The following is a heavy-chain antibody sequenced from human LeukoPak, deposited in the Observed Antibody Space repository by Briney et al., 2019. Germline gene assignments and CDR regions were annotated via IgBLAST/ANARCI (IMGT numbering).Heavy chain of an antibody. J-gene: IGHJ6*02. V-gene: IGHV3-11*01. Sequence: GGSLRLSCAASGFTFSDYYMSWIRQAPGKGLEWVSYISSSGSTIYYADSVKGRFTISRDNAKNSLYLQMSSLRAEDTAVYYCARDSDCSGGSCYGVDVWGQGTTVTVSS. CDR1: GFTFSDYY. CDR2: ISSSGSTI. D-gene: IGHD2-15*01. CDR3: ARDSDCSGGSCYGVDV.